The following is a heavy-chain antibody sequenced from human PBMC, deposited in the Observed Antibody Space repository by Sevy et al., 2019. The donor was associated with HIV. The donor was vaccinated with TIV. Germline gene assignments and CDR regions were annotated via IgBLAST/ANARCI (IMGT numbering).Heavy chain of an antibody. CDR1: GYSFTSYW. V-gene: IGHV5-51*01. CDR3: ARTATYTTGRYARDY. CDR2: IYPGDSDT. J-gene: IGHJ4*02. D-gene: IGHD6-19*01. Sequence: GGSLRLSCKGSGYSFTSYWLGWVRQMPGKGLEWMGIIYPGDSDTRYSPSFQGQVTISADTSISTAYLQWSSLKASDTAMYYCARTATYTTGRYARDYWGQGTLVTVSS.